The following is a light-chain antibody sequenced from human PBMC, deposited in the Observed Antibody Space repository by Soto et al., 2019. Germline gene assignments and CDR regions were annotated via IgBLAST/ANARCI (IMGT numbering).Light chain of an antibody. V-gene: IGKV1-5*01. J-gene: IGKJ5*01. CDR1: QTISSW. Sequence: DIPMAQSPSTLSGSVGDIVPITCRASQTISSWLAWYQQKPGKAPTLLIYDASTLERGVPSRFSGTGSGTEFTLSIDSLQPDDFATYYCQQYHTSSITFGQGTRLEIK. CDR2: DAS. CDR3: QQYHTSSIT.